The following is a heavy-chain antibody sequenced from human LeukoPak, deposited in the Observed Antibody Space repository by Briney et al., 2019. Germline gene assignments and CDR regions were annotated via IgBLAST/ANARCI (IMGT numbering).Heavy chain of an antibody. D-gene: IGHD6-13*01. V-gene: IGHV3-11*04. J-gene: IGHJ4*02. Sequence: GGSLRLSCAASGFSFSDYYMSWIRQAPGKGLEWVSYMSNSGSTIYYADSVKGRFTISRDNSKNTLYLQMNSLRAEDTAVYYCANLPGIAAAGTFRTDYWGQGTLVTVSS. CDR3: ANLPGIAAAGTFRTDY. CDR2: MSNSGSTI. CDR1: GFSFSDYY.